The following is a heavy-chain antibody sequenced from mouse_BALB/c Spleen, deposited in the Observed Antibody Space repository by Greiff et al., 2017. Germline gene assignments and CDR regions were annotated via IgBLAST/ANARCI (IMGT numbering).Heavy chain of an antibody. CDR3: TRRGYYGSSPFAY. CDR1: GYSFTSYW. D-gene: IGHD1-1*01. V-gene: IGHV1-5*01. Sequence: DVQLQESGTVLARPGASVKMSCKASGYSFTSYWMHWVKQRPGQGLEWIGAIYPGNSDTSYNQKFKGKAKLTAVTSASTAYMELSSLTNEDSAVYYCTRRGYYGSSPFAYWGQGTLVTVSA. CDR2: IYPGNSDT. J-gene: IGHJ3*01.